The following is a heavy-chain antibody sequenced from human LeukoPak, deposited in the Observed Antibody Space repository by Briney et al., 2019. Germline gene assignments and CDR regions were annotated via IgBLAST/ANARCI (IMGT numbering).Heavy chain of an antibody. Sequence: GTSVKVSCKASGFTFTSSAMQWVRQARGQRLEWIGWIVVGSGNTNYAQKFQERVTITRDMSTSTAYMELSSLRSEDTAVYYCAADAIADSSGYDAFDIWGQGTMVTVSS. CDR3: AADAIADSSGYDAFDI. D-gene: IGHD3-22*01. CDR1: GFTFTSSA. V-gene: IGHV1-58*02. J-gene: IGHJ3*02. CDR2: IVVGSGNT.